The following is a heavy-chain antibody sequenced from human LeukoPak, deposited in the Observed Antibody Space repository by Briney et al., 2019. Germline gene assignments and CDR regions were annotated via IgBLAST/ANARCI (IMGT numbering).Heavy chain of an antibody. Sequence: GGSLRLSCAASGFSFSSYAMHWVRQAPGKELEWVAVIWYDGGNKYYADSVKGRFTISRDNSKNTLYLEMNSLRAEDTAVYYCARGLTQIPRLATGLGHWGQGTLVTVSS. CDR2: IWYDGGNK. CDR3: ARGLTQIPRLATGLGH. D-gene: IGHD2-21*02. V-gene: IGHV3-33*01. CDR1: GFSFSSYA. J-gene: IGHJ4*02.